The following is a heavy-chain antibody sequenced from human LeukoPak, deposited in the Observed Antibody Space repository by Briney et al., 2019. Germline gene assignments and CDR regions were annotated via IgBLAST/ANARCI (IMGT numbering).Heavy chain of an antibody. CDR1: GFTFSSYA. J-gene: IGHJ3*02. CDR2: ITDSGGST. V-gene: IGHV3-23*01. Sequence: GGSLGLSCAASGFTFSSYAMSWVRQAPGKGLEWVSAITDSGGSTYYADSVKGRFTIPRDNSKNTRYLRMNRMRAEDTAVYLCAKDRAFDIWGQGTMVTVSS. CDR3: AKDRAFDI.